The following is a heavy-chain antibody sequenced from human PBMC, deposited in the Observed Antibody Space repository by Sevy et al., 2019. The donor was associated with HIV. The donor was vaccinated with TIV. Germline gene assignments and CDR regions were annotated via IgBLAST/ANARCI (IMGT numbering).Heavy chain of an antibody. J-gene: IGHJ4*02. CDR2: IYPGDSYT. CDR3: ATSRRGDFWSGYYYFDY. CDR1: GYSFTSYW. D-gene: IGHD3-3*01. V-gene: IGHV5-51*01. Sequence: GESLKISCKGSGYSFTSYWIGWVRQMPGKGLEWMGIIYPGDSYTRYSPSFQGQVTISADKSISTAYLQWSSLKASDTAMYYCATSRRGDFWSGYYYFDYWGQGTLVTVSS.